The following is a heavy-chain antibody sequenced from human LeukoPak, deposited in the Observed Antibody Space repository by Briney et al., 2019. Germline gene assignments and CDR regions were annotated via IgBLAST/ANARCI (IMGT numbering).Heavy chain of an antibody. CDR1: GFTFSSYA. Sequence: GGSLRLSCAASGFTFSSYAMSWVRQAPGKGLEWVAGISDSGGRTNYADSVKGRFTISRDNPKNTLYLQMNSLRADDTAVYFCAKRGVVIRVILVGFHKEAYYFDSWGQGALVTVPS. V-gene: IGHV3-23*01. J-gene: IGHJ4*02. CDR3: AKRGVVIRVILVGFHKEAYYFDS. D-gene: IGHD3-22*01. CDR2: ISDSGGRT.